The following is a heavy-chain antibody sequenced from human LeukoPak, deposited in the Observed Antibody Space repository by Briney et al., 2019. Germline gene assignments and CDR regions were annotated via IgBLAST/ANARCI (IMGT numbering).Heavy chain of an antibody. CDR2: IGSDDIT. CDR3: ARVEGSFELWFDY. Sequence: PGGSLRLSCGASGFTFSSSAMSWVRQAPGKGLKWVSAIGSDDITYYADSVKGRFTISRDKSKNTLYLQMNSLRAEDTAVYYCARVEGSFELWFDYWGQETLVTVSS. V-gene: IGHV3-23*01. J-gene: IGHJ4*02. CDR1: GFTFSSSA. D-gene: IGHD3-16*01.